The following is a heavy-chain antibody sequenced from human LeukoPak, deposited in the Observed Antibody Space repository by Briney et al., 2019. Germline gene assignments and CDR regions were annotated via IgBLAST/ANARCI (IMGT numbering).Heavy chain of an antibody. CDR1: GFTLSSYW. Sequence: GGSLRLSCAASGFTLSSYWMTWVRQAPGKGLEWVANIKQDGSDKYYVDSVKGRFTVSRDNAKTSLYLQMNSLRAEDTAVYYCARYRGSGLFDPWGQGTLVTVSS. CDR2: IKQDGSDK. V-gene: IGHV3-7*05. J-gene: IGHJ5*02. CDR3: ARYRGSGLFDP. D-gene: IGHD3-10*01.